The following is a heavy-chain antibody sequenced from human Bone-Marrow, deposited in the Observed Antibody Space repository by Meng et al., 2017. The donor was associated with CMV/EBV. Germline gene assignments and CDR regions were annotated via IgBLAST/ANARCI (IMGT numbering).Heavy chain of an antibody. CDR1: GFSFSDFY. CDR3: VRTLASVPRARSAAF. V-gene: IGHV3-11*04. CDR2: IDTSGRTM. J-gene: IGHJ4*02. D-gene: IGHD1-26*01. Sequence: GESLKISCAASGFSFSDFYMSWIRQAPGKGLEWISHIDTSGRTMYSADSVKGRFTFSRDNAKSSLYLQMNSLRADDTAVYYCVRTLASVPRARSAAFWGQGTLVTVSS.